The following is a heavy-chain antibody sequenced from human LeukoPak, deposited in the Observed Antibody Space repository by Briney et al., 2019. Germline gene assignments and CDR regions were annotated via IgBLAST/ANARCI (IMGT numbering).Heavy chain of an antibody. CDR3: PRDSELRWLDFDL. Sequence: KSSETLSLTCTVSGGSISSYYWSWIRQPPGKGLEWIGYIHSSGSTNYNPSLKSRVTISVDTSKNQFSLKLSSVTAADTAVYYCPRDSELRWLDFDLWGRGTLVTVSS. D-gene: IGHD5-24*01. CDR1: GGSISSYY. J-gene: IGHJ2*01. V-gene: IGHV4-59*01. CDR2: IHSSGST.